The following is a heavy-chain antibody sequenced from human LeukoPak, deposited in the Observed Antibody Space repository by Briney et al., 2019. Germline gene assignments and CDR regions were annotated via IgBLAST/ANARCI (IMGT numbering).Heavy chain of an antibody. J-gene: IGHJ4*02. D-gene: IGHD3-10*01. CDR1: GGSFSGYY. CDR2: INHSGST. V-gene: IGHV4-34*01. Sequence: PSETLSLTCAVYGGSFSGYYWSWIRQPPGKGLEWIGEINHSGSTNYNPSLKSRVTISVDTSKNQFSLKLSSVTAADTAVYYCARGIMVLDYWGQGTLVTASS. CDR3: ARGIMVLDY.